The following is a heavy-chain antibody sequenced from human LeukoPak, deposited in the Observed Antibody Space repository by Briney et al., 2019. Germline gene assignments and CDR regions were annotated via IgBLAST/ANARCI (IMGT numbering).Heavy chain of an antibody. CDR2: ITVSGGTT. J-gene: IGHJ6*02. CDR1: EFTFSSYA. Sequence: PGGSLRLSCAASEFTFSSYAMQWVRQAPGKGLEWVSGITVSGGTTYYTDSVKGRSTISRDNSKNTLYLQMNSLRAEDSAVYYCAKYLTARGPPYALDVWGQGTTVTVSS. D-gene: IGHD1-14*01. V-gene: IGHV3-23*01. CDR3: AKYLTARGPPYALDV.